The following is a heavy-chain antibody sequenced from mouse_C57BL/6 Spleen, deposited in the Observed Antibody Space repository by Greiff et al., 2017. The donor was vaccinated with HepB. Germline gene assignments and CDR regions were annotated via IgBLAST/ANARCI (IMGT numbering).Heavy chain of an antibody. V-gene: IGHV8-12*01. CDR1: GFSLRTSGMG. CDR3: TRDYGSNYDFDY. J-gene: IGHJ2*01. Sequence: QVTLKVSGPGILQSSQTLSLTCSFSGFSLRTSGMGVSWLRQPSGKGLEWLAHIYWDDDKRYNPSLKSRLTITKDTSRNQVFLKITSVDTADTATYYCTRDYGSNYDFDYWGQGTTLTVSS. CDR2: IYWDDDK. D-gene: IGHD1-1*01.